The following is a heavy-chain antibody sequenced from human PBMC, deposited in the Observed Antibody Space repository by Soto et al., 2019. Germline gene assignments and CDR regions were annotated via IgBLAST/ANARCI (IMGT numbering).Heavy chain of an antibody. CDR3: AKEYCSGASCYFTVDY. CDR1: GFTFSTYA. D-gene: IGHD2-15*01. CDR2: ISGSGGST. Sequence: GGSLRLSCAASGFTFSTYAMSWVRQAPGKGLEWVSAISGSGGSTYYADSVKGRFTISRDNSKNTLYLQMNSLRAEDTAVYYCAKEYCSGASCYFTVDYPGQGTLVTVSS. J-gene: IGHJ4*02. V-gene: IGHV3-23*01.